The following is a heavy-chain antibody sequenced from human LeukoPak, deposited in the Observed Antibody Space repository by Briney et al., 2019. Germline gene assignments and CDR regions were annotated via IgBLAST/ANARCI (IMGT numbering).Heavy chain of an antibody. D-gene: IGHD6-13*01. J-gene: IGHJ4*02. CDR2: INHSGST. Sequence: PSETLSLTCTVSGGSISSGSYYWSWIRQPPGKGLEWIGEINHSGSTNYNPSLKSRVTISVDTSKNQFSLKLSSVTAADTAVYYCARGPGIAAAGTGHFDYWGQGTLVTVSS. CDR1: GGSISSGSYY. V-gene: IGHV4-39*07. CDR3: ARGPGIAAAGTGHFDY.